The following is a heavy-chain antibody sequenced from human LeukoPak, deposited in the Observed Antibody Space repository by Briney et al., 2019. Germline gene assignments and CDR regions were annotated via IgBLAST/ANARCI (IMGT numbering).Heavy chain of an antibody. CDR3: TRGSDTIFGVARDGFDS. V-gene: IGHV3-49*04. Sequence: PGGSLRLSCAASGFTFDDYAMNWVRQAPGKGLEWVGFIRGKPYGETTEYAASVQGRFTISRDDFESTTYPQLNSLKTEDTGVYFCTRGSDTIFGVARDGFDSWGQGTLVTVSS. D-gene: IGHD3-3*01. J-gene: IGHJ4*02. CDR1: GFTFDDYA. CDR2: IRGKPYGETT.